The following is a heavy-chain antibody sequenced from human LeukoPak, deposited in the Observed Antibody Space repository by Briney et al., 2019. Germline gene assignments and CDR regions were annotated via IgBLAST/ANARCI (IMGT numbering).Heavy chain of an antibody. D-gene: IGHD3-3*01. Sequence: QPGESLRLSCAASGFTFSSYMMTWVRKAPGKGLEWVANIKPDGGEKFYVDSVRGRFTISRDNAKNSLYLQMNSLRAEDTAVYYCASGSLRSGILEYWGQGTLVIVSS. CDR1: GFTFSSYM. J-gene: IGHJ4*02. CDR3: ASGSLRSGILEY. V-gene: IGHV3-7*01. CDR2: IKPDGGEK.